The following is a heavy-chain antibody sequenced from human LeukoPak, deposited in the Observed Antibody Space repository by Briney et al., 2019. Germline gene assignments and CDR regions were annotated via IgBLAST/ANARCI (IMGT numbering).Heavy chain of an antibody. D-gene: IGHD1-1*01. V-gene: IGHV3-48*01. Sequence: GGSLRLSCTASGFPFIEYSMNWVRQVPGKGLEWIAYIGIDSGKTRYADSVRGRFTISADKTRNSLYLQMNSLRVEDTAVYFCARDHNYAFDNWGQGTLVSVAS. CDR2: IGIDSGKT. CDR3: ARDHNYAFDN. CDR1: GFPFIEYS. J-gene: IGHJ4*02.